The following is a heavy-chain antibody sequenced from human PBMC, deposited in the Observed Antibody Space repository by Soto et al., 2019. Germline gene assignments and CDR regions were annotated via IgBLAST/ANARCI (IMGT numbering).Heavy chain of an antibody. Sequence: PSETLSLTCFVSGYSITAGGYYWSWIRHHPGKGLEWIGSFYSSGSIIYNPSLKSRVTISVDTSKNQFSLKLSSVTAADTAVYYCARPSAAATNSYYYYYGMDVWGQGTTVTVSS. CDR1: GYSITAGGYY. J-gene: IGHJ6*02. V-gene: IGHV4-39*01. D-gene: IGHD6-13*01. CDR3: ARPSAAATNSYYYYYGMDV. CDR2: FYSSGSI.